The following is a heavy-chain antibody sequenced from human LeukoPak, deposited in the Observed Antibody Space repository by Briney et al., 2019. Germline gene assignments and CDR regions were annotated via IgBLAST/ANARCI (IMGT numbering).Heavy chain of an antibody. D-gene: IGHD3-3*01. V-gene: IGHV3-23*01. CDR2: ISSSGVRT. CDR3: ARDWSRSVTSSHFQH. CDR1: GFTFSDYA. J-gene: IGHJ1*01. Sequence: GGSLRPSCAASGFTFSDYAMTWVRQAPGRGLEWVSGISSSGVRTYYADSMQGRFTSSRHNSGNTLYLQMNSLRAEDTALYYCARDWSRSVTSSHFQHWGQGTLVVVSS.